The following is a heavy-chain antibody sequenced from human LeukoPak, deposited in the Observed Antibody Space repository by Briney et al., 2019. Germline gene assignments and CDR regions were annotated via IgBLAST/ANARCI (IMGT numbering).Heavy chain of an antibody. D-gene: IGHD3-10*01. V-gene: IGHV4-59*01. J-gene: IGHJ4*02. CDR3: ARVLRPMASQCFFDY. Sequence: SETLSLTCTVSGASIYTYYWSWLRQPPGQGLEGMSYSYYSTTTSYDPSLRIRVNISIDKSKNHFSLKLISAAAADAAVYYCARVLRPMASQCFFDYWGQGTLVSVSS. CDR1: GASIYTYY. CDR2: SYYSTTT.